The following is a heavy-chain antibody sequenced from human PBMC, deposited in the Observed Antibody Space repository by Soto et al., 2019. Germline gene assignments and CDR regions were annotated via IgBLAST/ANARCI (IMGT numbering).Heavy chain of an antibody. Sequence: QVQLQESGPGLVKPSETLSLTCTVSGGSISSYYWSWIRQAPGKGLEWIGYIYYSGSTNYNPSLKSRAHIPVNTSKNHFSLMLSSVTAADTAVYYCTRRYGDCFDFWGQGTLVTVSS. J-gene: IGHJ4*02. CDR1: GGSISSYY. D-gene: IGHD4-17*01. V-gene: IGHV4-59*08. CDR2: IYYSGST. CDR3: TRRYGDCFDF.